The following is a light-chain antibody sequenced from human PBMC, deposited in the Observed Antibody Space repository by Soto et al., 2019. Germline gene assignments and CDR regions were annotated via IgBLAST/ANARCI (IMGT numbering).Light chain of an antibody. J-gene: IGLJ2*01. CDR2: DVS. CDR3: SSYTSGSSYVE. CDR1: GSDVGFYNY. Sequence: QSALTQPASVSGSPGQSITISCTGTGSDVGFYNYVSWYQQHPGKAPKLMIYDVSNRPSGVCNRFSGSKSGNTASLTISGLQAEDEGDYYCSSYTSGSSYVEFGGGTKVTVL. V-gene: IGLV2-14*01.